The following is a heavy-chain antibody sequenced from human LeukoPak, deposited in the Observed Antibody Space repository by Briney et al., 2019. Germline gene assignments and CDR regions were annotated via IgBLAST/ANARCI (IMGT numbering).Heavy chain of an antibody. D-gene: IGHD2-21*01. CDR2: ISVGGGDT. CDR1: GFIFGSYV. J-gene: IGHJ4*02. Sequence: GGSLRLSCEASGFIFGSYVMGWVRQAPGKGLKWVSSISVGGGDTFTADSVKGRFTITRENSKNTLYLQMMGLRVEDTAIYYCAKLNLGEMAYFDSWGQGILVTVSS. V-gene: IGHV3-23*01. CDR3: AKLNLGEMAYFDS.